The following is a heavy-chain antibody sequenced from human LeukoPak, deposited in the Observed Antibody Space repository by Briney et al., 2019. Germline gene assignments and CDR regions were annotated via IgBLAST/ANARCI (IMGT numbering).Heavy chain of an antibody. V-gene: IGHV3-23*01. CDR2: ISASGGSS. CDR3: AKDGVVKGTQHFQH. CDR1: GFTFSSYA. D-gene: IGHD3-22*01. Sequence: QAGGSLRLSCAASGFTFSSYAMSWVRQAPGKGLEWVSTISASGGSSYYADSVKGRFTISSDNSKNTLYLQMNSLRAEDTAVYYCAKDGVVKGTQHFQHWGQGTLVTVSS. J-gene: IGHJ1*01.